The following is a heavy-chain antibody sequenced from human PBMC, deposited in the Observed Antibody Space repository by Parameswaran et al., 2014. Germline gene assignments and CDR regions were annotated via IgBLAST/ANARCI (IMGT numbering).Heavy chain of an antibody. V-gene: IGHV3-23*01. Sequence: RWIRQPPGKGLEWVSAISGSGGSTYYADSVKGRFTISRDNSKNTLYLQMNSLRAEDTAVYYCAKDRGYYDYVWGSYRTSYYYGMDVWGQGTTVTVSS. J-gene: IGHJ6*02. CDR2: ISGSGGST. CDR3: AKDRGYYDYVWGSYRTSYYYGMDV. D-gene: IGHD3-16*01.